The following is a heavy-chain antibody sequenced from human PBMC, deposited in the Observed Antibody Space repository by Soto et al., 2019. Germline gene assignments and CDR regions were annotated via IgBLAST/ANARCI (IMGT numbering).Heavy chain of an antibody. V-gene: IGHV1-46*01. D-gene: IGHD3-10*01. J-gene: IGHJ4*02. CDR2: INPSGGST. CDR3: ARGITMVRGESEYYFDY. CDR1: RYTFTSYA. Sequence: ASVKVSCKASRYTFTSYAMHWVRQAPGQRLEWMGVINPSGGSTSYAQKFQGRVTMTRDTSTSTVYMELSSLRSEDTAVYYCARGITMVRGESEYYFDYWGQGTLVTVSS.